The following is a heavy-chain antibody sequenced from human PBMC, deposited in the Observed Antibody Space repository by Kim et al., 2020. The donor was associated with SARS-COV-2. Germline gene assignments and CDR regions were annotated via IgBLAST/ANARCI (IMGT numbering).Heavy chain of an antibody. J-gene: IGHJ4*02. CDR1: GGSIRSSSNY. V-gene: IGHV4-39*01. CDR2: IYYTGST. Sequence: SETLSLTCTVSGGSIRSSSNYWGWMRQPPGKGLEWIGNIYYTGSTYYNPSLKSRVTISVDTSKNQFSLKLSSVTAADTAVYYCARLGGEQLWLLSDYWGQGTLVTVSS. D-gene: IGHD5-18*01. CDR3: ARLGGEQLWLLSDY.